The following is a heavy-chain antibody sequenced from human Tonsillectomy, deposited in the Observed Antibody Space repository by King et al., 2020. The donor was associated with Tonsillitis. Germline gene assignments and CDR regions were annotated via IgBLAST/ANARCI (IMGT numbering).Heavy chain of an antibody. V-gene: IGHV3-64D*06. J-gene: IGHJ3*02. CDR2: IGSNGGST. CDR1: GFTFSSYA. D-gene: IGHD1-26*01. CDR3: VKERSPRGAFDI. Sequence: VQLVESGGGLVQPGGSLRLSCSASGFTFSSYAMHWVRQAPGKGLEYVSAIGSNGGSTYYADSVKGRFTTSRENSKNTLYLQMSSLRAEDTAVYYCVKERSPRGAFDIWGQGTMVTVSS.